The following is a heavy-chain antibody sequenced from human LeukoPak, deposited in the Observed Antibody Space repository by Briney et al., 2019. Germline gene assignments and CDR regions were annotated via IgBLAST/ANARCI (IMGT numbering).Heavy chain of an antibody. CDR3: ARVALGECSGGSCYSGYYYMDV. CDR2: IYYSGST. D-gene: IGHD2-15*01. CDR1: GGSISSSSYY. V-gene: IGHV4-39*01. Sequence: PSETLSLTCSVSGGSISSSSYYWGWIRQPPGKGLEWIGSIYYSGSTYYNSSLKSRVTISVDTSKNQFSLKLSSATAADTAVYYCARVALGECSGGSCYSGYYYMDVWGKGTTVTVFS. J-gene: IGHJ6*03.